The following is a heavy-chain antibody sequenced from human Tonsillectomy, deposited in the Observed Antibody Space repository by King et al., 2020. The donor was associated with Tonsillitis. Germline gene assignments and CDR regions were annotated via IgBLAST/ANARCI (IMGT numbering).Heavy chain of an antibody. CDR1: GFTFSSYW. D-gene: IGHD1-7*01. Sequence: VQLVESGGGLVQPGGSLRLSCAASGFTFSSYWMSGVRQAPGKGLEWVANIKQDGSEKYYVVSVKGRFTISRDNAKNSLYLQMNSLRAEDTAVYYCARSITGTTWYFDYWGQGTLVTVSS. CDR2: IKQDGSEK. CDR3: ARSITGTTWYFDY. V-gene: IGHV3-7*03. J-gene: IGHJ4*02.